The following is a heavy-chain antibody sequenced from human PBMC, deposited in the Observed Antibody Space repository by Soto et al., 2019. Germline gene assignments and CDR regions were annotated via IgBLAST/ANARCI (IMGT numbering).Heavy chain of an antibody. Sequence: GASLKVSCKASGYTFTDYHIHWVRQAPGQGLEFMGWINANNGSAGSAQQFQGRVTVTRDTSITTVYMEMSNLRSDDTAVYYCAREGGSETLQPSYNWFDTWGQGTLVTVSS. CDR1: GYTFTDYH. D-gene: IGHD6-25*01. CDR3: AREGGSETLQPSYNWFDT. CDR2: INANNGSA. J-gene: IGHJ5*02. V-gene: IGHV1-2*02.